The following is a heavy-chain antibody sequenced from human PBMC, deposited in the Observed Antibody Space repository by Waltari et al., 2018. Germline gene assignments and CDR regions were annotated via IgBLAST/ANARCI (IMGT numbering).Heavy chain of an antibody. J-gene: IGHJ2*01. CDR3: AIAGAGNFDL. CDR1: GYTFSDYK. CDR2: IDPSDSST. D-gene: IGHD6-19*01. V-gene: IGHV5-10-1*03. Sequence: VQLVQSGVEVKKPGASLITSCKGSGYTFSDYKITWVRQMPGKGLEWMGSIDPSDSSTNYSPSFQGHVTISLDKSISTAYLQWNSLEASDTAIFYCAIAGAGNFDLWGRGTLVTVSS.